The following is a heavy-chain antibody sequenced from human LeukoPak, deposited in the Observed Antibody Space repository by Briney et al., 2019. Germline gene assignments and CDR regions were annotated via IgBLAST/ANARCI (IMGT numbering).Heavy chain of an antibody. J-gene: IGHJ4*02. Sequence: SSETLSLTCTVSGGSISSYYWSWIRQPAGKGLEWIGYIYYSGSTNYNPSIKSRVTISVDTSKNQFSLKLSSVTAADTAVYYCAGKKGTMVFFDCWGQGTLVTVPS. V-gene: IGHV4-59*01. D-gene: IGHD4/OR15-4a*01. CDR3: AGKKGTMVFFDC. CDR1: GGSISSYY. CDR2: IYYSGST.